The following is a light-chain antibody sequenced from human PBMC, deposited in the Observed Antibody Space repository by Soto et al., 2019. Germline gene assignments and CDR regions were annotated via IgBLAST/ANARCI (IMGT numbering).Light chain of an antibody. J-gene: IGKJ1*01. CDR1: QSIRGW. V-gene: IGKV1-5*03. Sequence: DIPMTQSPSTLSASVGDRVTITCRASQSIRGWLAWLQQQPGKAPKLLIYAASNLESAVPSRFSGSGSGTEFPLPINGLQPDDFATYYCQQYITYPWTFGQGTKVEI. CDR3: QQYITYPWT. CDR2: AAS.